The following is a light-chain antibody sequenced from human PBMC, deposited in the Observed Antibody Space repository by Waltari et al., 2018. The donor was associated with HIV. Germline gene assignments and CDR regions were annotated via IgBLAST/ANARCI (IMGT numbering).Light chain of an antibody. CDR1: TSNIGRNT. Sequence: QSVLTQPPSASGTPEQRVSISCSGSTSNIGRNTVSWFQQLPGAAPTGLIFGKNRRPSGVPGRLSPANSGTSASLAISGLQFEDEADYYCASWDDSLYGPVFGGGTKLTV. CDR3: ASWDDSLYGPV. CDR2: GKN. V-gene: IGLV1-44*01. J-gene: IGLJ2*01.